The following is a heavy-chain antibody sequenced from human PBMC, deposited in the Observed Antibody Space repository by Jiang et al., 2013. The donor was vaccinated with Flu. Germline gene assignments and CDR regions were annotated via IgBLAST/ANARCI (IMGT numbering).Heavy chain of an antibody. V-gene: IGHV3-33*01. CDR3: AREGGWLRRYYFDY. CDR2: IWYDGSNK. Sequence: ESGGGVVQPGRSLRLSCAASGFTFSSYGMHWVRQAPGKGLEWVAVIWYDGSNKYYADSVKGRFTISRDNSKNTLYLQMNSLRAEDTAVYYCAREGGWLRRYYFDYWGQGTLVTVSS. J-gene: IGHJ4*02. D-gene: IGHD5-12*01. CDR1: GFTFSSYG.